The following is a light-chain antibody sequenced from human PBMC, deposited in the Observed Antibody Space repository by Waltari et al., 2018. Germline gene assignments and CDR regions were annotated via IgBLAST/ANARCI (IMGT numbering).Light chain of an antibody. CDR3: QELNTYPQSLT. J-gene: IGKJ4*01. CDR2: AAS. V-gene: IGKV1-9*01. CDR1: QCISSY. Sequence: DIQLTQSPSFLSASIGDRVTITCRASQCISSYLAWYQQKPGKAPKLLIYAASTLQSVVPSRFSCSGSGTEFTLTISSLQPEDFATYYCQELNTYPQSLTFGGGTKVEI.